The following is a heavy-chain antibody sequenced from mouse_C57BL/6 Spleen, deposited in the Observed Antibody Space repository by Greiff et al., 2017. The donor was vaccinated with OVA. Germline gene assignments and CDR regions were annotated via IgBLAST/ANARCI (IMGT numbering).Heavy chain of an antibody. CDR3: ARLLRDYAMDY. D-gene: IGHD1-1*01. Sequence: VQLQQSGPGLAKPSQTLSIPCSVTGYSITSDYWNWLRKFPGNKLEYMGYISYSGSTYYNPSLKSRISITRDTSKNQYYLQLNSVTTEDTATYYCARLLRDYAMDYWGQGTSVTVSS. V-gene: IGHV3-8*01. J-gene: IGHJ4*01. CDR1: GYSITSDY. CDR2: ISYSGST.